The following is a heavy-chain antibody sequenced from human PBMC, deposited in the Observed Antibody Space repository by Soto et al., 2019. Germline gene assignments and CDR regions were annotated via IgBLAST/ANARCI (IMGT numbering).Heavy chain of an antibody. CDR1: GGSISSYY. D-gene: IGHD1-26*01. Sequence: PSDTLSLTCTVSGGSISSYYWSWLRQPPGKGLEWIGYIYYSGSTNYNPSLKSRVTISVDTSKNQFSLQLRSVTAADTALYCCARHEKDGSYRQAYWGQGT. V-gene: IGHV4-59*08. J-gene: IGHJ4*02. CDR2: IYYSGST. CDR3: ARHEKDGSYRQAY.